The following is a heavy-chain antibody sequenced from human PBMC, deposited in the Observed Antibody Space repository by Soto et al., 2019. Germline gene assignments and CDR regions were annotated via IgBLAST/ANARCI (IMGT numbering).Heavy chain of an antibody. D-gene: IGHD2-21*02. CDR3: ARPRHCGVDCYIKFYYVMDV. CDR1: GSTFSSYT. V-gene: IGHV1-69*02. CDR2: IIPVLGVT. J-gene: IGHJ6*02. Sequence: QVQLLQSGAEVRKPGSSVEVSCMASGSTFSSYTVNCVRQDPGQGLEWIGRIIPVLGVTHYARRFQGRFTITTDRSRKTAYMELTSLPSEDTAVYYCARPRHCGVDCYIKFYYVMDVWGQATTVTVSS.